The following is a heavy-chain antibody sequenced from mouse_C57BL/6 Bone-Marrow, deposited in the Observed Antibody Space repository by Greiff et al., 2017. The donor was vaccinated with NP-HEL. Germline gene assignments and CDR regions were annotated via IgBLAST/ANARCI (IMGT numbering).Heavy chain of an antibody. CDR2: IYPRSGNT. D-gene: IGHD2-4*01. CDR1: GYTFTSYG. CDR3: AREENFDYPTFDY. Sequence: LVESGAELARPGASVKLSCKASGYTFTSYGISWVKQRTGQGLEWIGEIYPRSGNTYYNEKFKGKATLTADKSSSTAYMELRSLTSEDSAVYFCAREENFDYPTFDYWGQGTTLTVSS. J-gene: IGHJ2*01. V-gene: IGHV1-81*01.